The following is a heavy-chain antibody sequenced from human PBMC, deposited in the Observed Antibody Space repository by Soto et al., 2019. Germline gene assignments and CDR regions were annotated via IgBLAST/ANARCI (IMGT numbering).Heavy chain of an antibody. V-gene: IGHV1-18*04. CDR2: ISGYNGNT. D-gene: IGHD3-22*01. CDR1: GYTFTIYG. CDR3: ARVDYYDSSGDYGY. Sequence: QVQLVQSGAEVKKPGASVKVSCKASGYTFTIYGISWVRQAPGQGLEWIGWISGYNGNTDYAQNHQDRVTLTTDASTSSVYMELSSLSSDDTAVYYCARVDYYDSSGDYGYWGQGTLITVSS. J-gene: IGHJ4*02.